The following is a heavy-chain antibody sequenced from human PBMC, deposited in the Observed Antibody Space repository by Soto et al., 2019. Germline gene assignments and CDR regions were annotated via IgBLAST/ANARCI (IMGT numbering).Heavy chain of an antibody. CDR3: ARSEGMGVTSFDY. CDR1: GDSITSGGDS. D-gene: IGHD3-16*02. V-gene: IGHV4-30-2*01. CDR2: IYHSGTT. Sequence: PSETLSLTCAVSGDSITSGGDSFNCSGEPPGNGLELIGYIYHSGTTYYNPSLKSRVTISLDTSNNQFSLELNSVTDADTAMYYCARSEGMGVTSFDYWGQGTLVTVSS. J-gene: IGHJ4*02.